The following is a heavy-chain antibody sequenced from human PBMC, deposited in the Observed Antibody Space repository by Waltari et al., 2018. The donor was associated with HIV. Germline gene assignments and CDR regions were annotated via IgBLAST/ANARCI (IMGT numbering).Heavy chain of an antibody. D-gene: IGHD6-6*01. CDR2: FWSDGAEI. J-gene: IGHJ4*02. Sequence: QVQLVESVGGVVQPGTSLTLSCAVSGFPFSNFAIHWVRQSTGKGLEWLAVFWSDGAEISYADSVKGRFTVSKDSSQKTLYLHLTSLRAEDTALYYCARGYSSSRWIPLYHWGRGTLVTVSS. V-gene: IGHV3-33*01. CDR1: GFPFSNFA. CDR3: ARGYSSSRWIPLYH.